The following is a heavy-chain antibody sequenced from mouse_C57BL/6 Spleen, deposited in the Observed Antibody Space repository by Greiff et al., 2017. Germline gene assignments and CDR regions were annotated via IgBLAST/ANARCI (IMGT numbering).Heavy chain of an antibody. J-gene: IGHJ3*01. Sequence: EVMLVESGGGLVKPGGSLKLSCAASGFTFSDYGMHWVRQAPEKGLEWVAYISSGSSTIYYADTVKGRFTISRDNAKNTLFLQMTSLRSEDTAMYYCAITTVVEGAYWGQGTLVTVSA. CDR2: ISSGSSTI. CDR3: AITTVVEGAY. CDR1: GFTFSDYG. D-gene: IGHD1-1*01. V-gene: IGHV5-17*01.